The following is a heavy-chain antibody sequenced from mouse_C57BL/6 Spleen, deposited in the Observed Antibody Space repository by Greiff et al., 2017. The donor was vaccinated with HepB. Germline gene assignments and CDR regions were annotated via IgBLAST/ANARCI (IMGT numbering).Heavy chain of an antibody. Sequence: EVQLQQSGPELVKPGASVKISCKASGYTFTDYYMNWVKQSHGKSLEWIGDINPNNGGTSYNQKFKGKATLTVDKSSSTAYMELRSLTSEDSAVYYCALYDNDGERFAYWGQGTLVTVSA. J-gene: IGHJ3*01. CDR1: GYTFTDYY. V-gene: IGHV1-26*01. CDR3: ALYDNDGERFAY. CDR2: INPNNGGT. D-gene: IGHD2-4*01.